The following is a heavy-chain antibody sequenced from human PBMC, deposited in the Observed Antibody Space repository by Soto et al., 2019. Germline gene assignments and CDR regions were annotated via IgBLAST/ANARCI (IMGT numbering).Heavy chain of an antibody. CDR1: GFTFDGYA. J-gene: IGHJ5*02. Sequence: EVQLLESGGGLIQPGRSLRLSCAASGFTFDGYAMHWVRQAPGKGLEWVSGIGWNSGSIGYADSVKGRFTISRDNAKNSQYLQMNSLRAEDTALDFCANDQRSWDHWFDTWGQGTLVTVSS. V-gene: IGHV3-9*01. D-gene: IGHD1-26*01. CDR3: ANDQRSWDHWFDT. CDR2: IGWNSGSI.